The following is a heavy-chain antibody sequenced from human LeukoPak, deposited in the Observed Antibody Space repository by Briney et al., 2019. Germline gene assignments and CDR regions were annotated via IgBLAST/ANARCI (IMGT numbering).Heavy chain of an antibody. CDR3: ARPYGYYYYFLDV. Sequence: NPAGSLRLSCAASGFAFSDLHMTWIRPAPGQGLEWISDVSVDGEVIYDGDSVKGRFYVSRDNAKSSLYLQMDRLVVDDTAVYYCARPYGYYYYFLDVGGTETTDILS. CDR2: VSVDGEVI. D-gene: IGHD3-10*01. V-gene: IGHV3-11*01. J-gene: IGHJ6*03. CDR1: GFAFSDLH.